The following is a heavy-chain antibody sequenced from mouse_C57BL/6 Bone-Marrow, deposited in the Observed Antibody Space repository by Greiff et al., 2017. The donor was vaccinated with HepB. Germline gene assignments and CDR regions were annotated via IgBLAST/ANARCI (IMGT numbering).Heavy chain of an antibody. D-gene: IGHD2-5*01. V-gene: IGHV1-69*01. CDR3: AREGPYSNFAWFAY. CDR2: IDPSDSYT. J-gene: IGHJ3*01. CDR1: GYTFTSYW. Sequence: QVQLQQPGAELVMPGASVKLSCKASGYTFTSYWMHWVKQRPGQGLEWIGEIDPSDSYTNYNQKFKGKSTLTVAKSSSTAYMQLSSLTSEDSAVYYFAREGPYSNFAWFAYWGQGTLVTVSA.